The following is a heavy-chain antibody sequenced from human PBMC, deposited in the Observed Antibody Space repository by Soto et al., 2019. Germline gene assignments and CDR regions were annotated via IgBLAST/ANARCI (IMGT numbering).Heavy chain of an antibody. Sequence: GGSLRLSCAASGFTFSSYSMNWVRQAPGKGLEWVSYISSSSSTIYYADSVKGRLTISRDNAKNSLYLQMNSLRDEDTAVYYCARDKEDIVVVTARNYYYYGMDVWGQGTTVTVSS. CDR3: ARDKEDIVVVTARNYYYYGMDV. D-gene: IGHD2-21*02. CDR2: ISSSSSTI. V-gene: IGHV3-48*02. CDR1: GFTFSSYS. J-gene: IGHJ6*02.